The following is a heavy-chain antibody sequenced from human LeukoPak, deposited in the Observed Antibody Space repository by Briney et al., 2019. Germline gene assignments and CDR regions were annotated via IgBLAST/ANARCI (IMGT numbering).Heavy chain of an antibody. V-gene: IGHV3-23*01. Sequence: GGSLRLSCAASGFTFSGNGMSWVRQAPGKGPEWVSGVTGDGATTYYADSVKGRFTISRDNSKNTGYLQMNSLRAEDTAFYYCAKMQGYFDYWSQGTLVTVSA. J-gene: IGHJ4*02. CDR3: AKMQGYFDY. CDR2: VTGDGATT. CDR1: GFTFSGNG.